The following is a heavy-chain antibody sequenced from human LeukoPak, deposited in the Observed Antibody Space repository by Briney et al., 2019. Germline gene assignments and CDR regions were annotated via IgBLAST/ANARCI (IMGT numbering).Heavy chain of an antibody. CDR3: AKLPAARPSYFDY. Sequence: GGSLRLSCAASGFTFSSYAMSWVRQAPGKGLEWVSAISSSGGSTYYADSVKGRFTISRDNSKNTLYLQMNSLRAEDTAVYYCAKLPAARPSYFDYWGQGTLVTVSS. J-gene: IGHJ4*02. CDR1: GFTFSSYA. D-gene: IGHD6-6*01. V-gene: IGHV3-23*01. CDR2: ISSSGGST.